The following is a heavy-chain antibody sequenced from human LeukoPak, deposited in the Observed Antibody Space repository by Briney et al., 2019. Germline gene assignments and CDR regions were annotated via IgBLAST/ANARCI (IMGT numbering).Heavy chain of an antibody. Sequence: SETLSLTCTVSGASISSDYWSWIRLPPGKGLEWIGYIYYSGSSNYNPSLKSRVTMSVDTPKNQFSLKLTSVTAADTAVYYCARRLRQNLFDPWGQGTLVTVSS. D-gene: IGHD4-17*01. V-gene: IGHV4-59*08. J-gene: IGHJ5*02. CDR2: IYYSGSS. CDR3: ARRLRQNLFDP. CDR1: GASISSDY.